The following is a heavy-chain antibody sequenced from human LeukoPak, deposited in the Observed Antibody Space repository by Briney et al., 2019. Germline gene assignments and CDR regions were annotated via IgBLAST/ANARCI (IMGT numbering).Heavy chain of an antibody. CDR3: AKDREQPFC. CDR2: IGSGGGT. J-gene: IGHJ4*02. D-gene: IGHD1-26*01. CDR1: GFTFSSFV. V-gene: IGHV3-23*01. Sequence: PGGSLRLPCAASGFTFSSFVMSWVRQAPGKGLEWVSGIGSGGGTYYADSVKGRFTISRDNSKNTLYLQMNSLRAEDTAVYYCAKDREQPFCWGQGTLVTVSS.